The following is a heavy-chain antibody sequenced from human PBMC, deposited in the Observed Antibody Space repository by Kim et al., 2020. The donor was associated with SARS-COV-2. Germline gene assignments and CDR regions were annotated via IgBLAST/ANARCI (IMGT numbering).Heavy chain of an antibody. D-gene: IGHD2-15*01. J-gene: IGHJ4*02. Sequence: ADSVNGRCTISRDHSKNTLYLQMNSLRAEDTAVYYCAKDPTYDIVVVFFDYWGQGTLVTVSS. V-gene: IGHV3-23*01. CDR3: AKDPTYDIVVVFFDY.